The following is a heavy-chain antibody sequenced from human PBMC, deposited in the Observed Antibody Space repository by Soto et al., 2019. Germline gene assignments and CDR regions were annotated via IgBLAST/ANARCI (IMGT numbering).Heavy chain of an antibody. CDR1: GYTFTSYY. CDR3: ARDGTGYYYDSSGYYNFDY. D-gene: IGHD3-22*01. CDR2: INPSGGST. J-gene: IGHJ4*02. V-gene: IGHV1-46*03. Sequence: QVQLVQSGAEVKKPGASVKVSCKASGYTFTSYYMHWVRQAPGQGLEWMGIINPSGGSTSYAQKFQGRVTMTRDTSTSTVYMELSSLRSEDTAVYYCARDGTGYYYDSSGYYNFDYWGQGTLVTVSS.